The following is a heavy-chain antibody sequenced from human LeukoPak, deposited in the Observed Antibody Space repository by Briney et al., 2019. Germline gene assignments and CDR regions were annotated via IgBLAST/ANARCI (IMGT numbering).Heavy chain of an antibody. V-gene: IGHV1-69*06. CDR2: IIPISDTA. CDR1: GYTFNNYA. CDR3: AREDDTGRYMGDDAFDI. Sequence: ASVKVSCKASGYTFNNYAISWVRQAPGQGLEWMGGIIPISDTANDAQKFKGRVTITADKSTSTVYMELSSLRSEDTAVYYCAREDDTGRYMGDDAFDIWGQGTMVTVSS. D-gene: IGHD1-26*01. J-gene: IGHJ3*02.